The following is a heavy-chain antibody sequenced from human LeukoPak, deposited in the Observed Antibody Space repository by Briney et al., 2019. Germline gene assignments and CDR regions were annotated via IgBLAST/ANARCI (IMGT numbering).Heavy chain of an antibody. CDR1: GFTFDDYA. CDR3: AKDKYYGSSSSGGALDY. V-gene: IGHV3-9*01. Sequence: GGSLRLSCAASGFTFDDYAMHWVRQAPGKGLEWVSGISWNSGSIGYADSVKGRFTISRDNAKNSLYLQMNSLRAEDTALYYCAKDKYYGSSSSGGALDYWGQGTLVTVSS. CDR2: ISWNSGSI. J-gene: IGHJ4*02. D-gene: IGHD6-6*01.